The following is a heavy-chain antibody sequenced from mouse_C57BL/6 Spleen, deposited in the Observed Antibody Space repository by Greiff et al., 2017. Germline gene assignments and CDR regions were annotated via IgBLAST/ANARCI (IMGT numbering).Heavy chain of an antibody. CDR1: GYTFTSYW. CDR2: IDPSDSYT. J-gene: IGHJ4*01. Sequence: VQLQQPGAELVMPGASVKLSCKASGYTFTSYWMHWVKQRPGQGLEWIGEIDPSDSYTNYNQKFKGKSTLTVDKSSSTAYMQLSSLTSEDSAVYCCARTFLRGAMDYWGQGTSVTVSS. CDR3: ARTFLRGAMDY. D-gene: IGHD1-1*01. V-gene: IGHV1-69*01.